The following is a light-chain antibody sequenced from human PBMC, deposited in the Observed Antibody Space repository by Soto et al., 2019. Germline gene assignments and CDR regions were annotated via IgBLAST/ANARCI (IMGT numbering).Light chain of an antibody. CDR3: HQYNSYSPFT. V-gene: IGKV1-5*01. Sequence: DIPMTQSPSTLSASVGDRVTITCRANQRISTWLAWYQQHPGEAPKLLIYGASYLESGVPSRFSGSGSGTEFTLTIDSLQPGDFAVYYCHQYNSYSPFTFGPGTRVDIK. J-gene: IGKJ3*01. CDR2: GAS. CDR1: QRISTW.